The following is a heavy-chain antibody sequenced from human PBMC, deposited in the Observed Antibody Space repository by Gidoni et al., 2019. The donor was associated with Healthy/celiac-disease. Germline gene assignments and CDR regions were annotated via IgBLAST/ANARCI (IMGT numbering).Heavy chain of an antibody. CDR3: ARHEAGLVVGASQGRYFDY. V-gene: IGHV4-39*01. D-gene: IGHD1-26*01. J-gene: IGHJ4*02. CDR1: GGSISGSSYY. CDR2: IYYSGST. Sequence: QLQLQESGPGLVKPSETLSLTCTVSGGSISGSSYYWGWIRQPPGKGLEWNGSIYYSGSTYYNPSHKSRVTISVDTSKNQFSMKLSSVTAADTAVYYCARHEAGLVVGASQGRYFDYWGQGTLVTVSS.